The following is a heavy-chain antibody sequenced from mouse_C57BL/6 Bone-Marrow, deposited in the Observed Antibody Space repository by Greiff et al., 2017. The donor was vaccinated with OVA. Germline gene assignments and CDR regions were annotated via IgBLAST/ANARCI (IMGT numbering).Heavy chain of an antibody. CDR2: ISSGSSTI. D-gene: IGHD2-2*01. CDR3: ARREGWLRRDWYFDV. V-gene: IGHV5-17*01. Sequence: DVKLVESGGGLVKPGGSLKLSCAASGFTFSDYGMHWVRQAPEKGLEWVAYISSGSSTIYYADTVKGRFTISRDNAKNTLFLQMTSLRSEDTAMDYCARREGWLRRDWYFDVWGTGTTVTVSS. CDR1: GFTFSDYG. J-gene: IGHJ1*03.